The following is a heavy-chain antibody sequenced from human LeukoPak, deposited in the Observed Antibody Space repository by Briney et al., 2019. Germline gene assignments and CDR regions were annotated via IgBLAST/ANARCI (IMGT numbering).Heavy chain of an antibody. CDR1: GGSISSSSYY. CDR2: IYYSGST. D-gene: IGHD6-13*01. CDR3: ARVIGAGVEAFHFDY. Sequence: TSETLSLTCTVSGGSISSSSYYWGWIRQPPGKGLEWIGSIYYSGSTYYNPSLKSRVTISVDRCKNQFSLKLNSVTAADTAVYYCARVIGAGVEAFHFDYWGQGTLVTVSS. J-gene: IGHJ4*02. V-gene: IGHV4-39*07.